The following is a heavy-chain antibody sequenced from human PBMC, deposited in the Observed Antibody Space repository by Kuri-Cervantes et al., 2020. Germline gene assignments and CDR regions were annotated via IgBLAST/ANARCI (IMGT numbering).Heavy chain of an antibody. CDR2: ISYDGSNK. J-gene: IGHJ6*02. Sequence: GESLKISCAASGFTFSSYAMSRVRQAPGKGLEWVAVISYDGSNKYYADSVKGRFTISRDNSKNTLYLQMNSLRAEDTAVYYCAREINSSSWPRPGYYYYGMDVWGQGTTVTVSS. D-gene: IGHD6-13*01. CDR1: GFTFSSYA. CDR3: AREINSSSWPRPGYYYYGMDV. V-gene: IGHV3-30-3*01.